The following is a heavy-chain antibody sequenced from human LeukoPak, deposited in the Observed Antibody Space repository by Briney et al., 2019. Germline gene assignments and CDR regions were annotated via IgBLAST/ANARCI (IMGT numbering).Heavy chain of an antibody. Sequence: ASVKVSCKASGYTFTSYGISWVRQAPGQGLEWMGWINPNSGGTNYAQKFQGWVTMTRDTSISTAYMELSRLRSDDTAVYYCARVGDLYYYGMDVWGQGTTVTVSS. D-gene: IGHD2-21*02. CDR1: GYTFTSYG. CDR3: ARVGDLYYYGMDV. J-gene: IGHJ6*02. CDR2: INPNSGGT. V-gene: IGHV1-2*04.